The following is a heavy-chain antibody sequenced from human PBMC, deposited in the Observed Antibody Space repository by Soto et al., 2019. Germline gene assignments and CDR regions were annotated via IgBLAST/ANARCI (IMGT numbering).Heavy chain of an antibody. J-gene: IGHJ4*02. CDR2: ITAYNGNT. CDR3: ARDSPIAAAGSRFDY. CDR1: GYTFTSYG. D-gene: IGHD6-13*01. V-gene: IGHV1-18*01. Sequence: QVQLVQSGAEVKKPGASVKVSCKASGYTFTSYGISWVRQAPGQGLEWMGWITAYNGNTNYAQKLEGRVTMTTDTSTSTAYMELRSLRSDDTAVYYCARDSPIAAAGSRFDYWGQGTLVTVSS.